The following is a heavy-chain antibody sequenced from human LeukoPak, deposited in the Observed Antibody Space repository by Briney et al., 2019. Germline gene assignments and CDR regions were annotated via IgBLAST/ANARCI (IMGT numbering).Heavy chain of an antibody. Sequence: PSETLSLTCNVSGVSISSSSYYWGWIRQPPGTGLEWIGSIYSSGSTYYNPSLKSRVTISVDTSKNQFSLKLSPVTAADTAVYYCARDGEVYSAFDIWGQGTMVTVSS. CDR1: GVSISSSSYY. J-gene: IGHJ3*02. CDR3: ARDGEVYSAFDI. D-gene: IGHD3-10*01. V-gene: IGHV4-39*07. CDR2: IYSSGST.